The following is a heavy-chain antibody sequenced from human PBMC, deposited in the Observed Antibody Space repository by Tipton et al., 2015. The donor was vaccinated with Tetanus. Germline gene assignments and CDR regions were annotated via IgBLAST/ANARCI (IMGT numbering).Heavy chain of an antibody. Sequence: SLRLSCAAPGFTFSNYAMSWVRQAPGKGLEWVSGISASDMTTYYADSVKGRFTISRDNPENTLYLQMTSLRTEDTAVYYCAKDWGAGAAMKDWASGGATALTSWGQGTLVTVSS. J-gene: IGHJ5*02. V-gene: IGHV3-23*01. CDR3: AKDWGAGAAMKDWASGGATALTS. D-gene: IGHD1-26*01. CDR2: ISASDMTT. CDR1: GFTFSNYA.